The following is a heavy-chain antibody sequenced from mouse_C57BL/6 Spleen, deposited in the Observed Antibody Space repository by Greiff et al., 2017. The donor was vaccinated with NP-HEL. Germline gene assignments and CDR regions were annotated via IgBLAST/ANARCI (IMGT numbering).Heavy chain of an antibody. CDR2: IDPSDSYT. D-gene: IGHD2-2*01. J-gene: IGHJ1*03. CDR1: GYTFTSYW. Sequence: VQLQQSGAELVRPGTSVKLSCKASGYTFTSYWMHWVKQRPGQGLEWIGVIDPSDSYTNYNQKFKGKATLTVDTSSSTAYMQLSSLTSEDSAVYYCARGSTMVTTRYFDVWGTGTTVTVSS. V-gene: IGHV1-59*01. CDR3: ARGSTMVTTRYFDV.